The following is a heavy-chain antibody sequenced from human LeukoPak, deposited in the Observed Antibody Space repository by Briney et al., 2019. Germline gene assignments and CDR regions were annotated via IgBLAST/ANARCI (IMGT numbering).Heavy chain of an antibody. CDR2: ISWNSGSI. D-gene: IGHD3-3*01. CDR3: ARAGDFWSGYYTIDY. V-gene: IGHV3-9*01. Sequence: PGRSLRLSCAASGFTFDDYAMHWVRQAPGKGLEWVSGISWNSGSIGYADSVKGRFTISRDNAKNSLYLQMNSLRAEDTAVYYCARAGDFWSGYYTIDYWGQGTLVTVSS. J-gene: IGHJ4*02. CDR1: GFTFDDYA.